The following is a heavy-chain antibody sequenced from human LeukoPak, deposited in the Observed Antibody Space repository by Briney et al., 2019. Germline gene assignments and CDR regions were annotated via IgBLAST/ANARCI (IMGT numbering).Heavy chain of an antibody. Sequence: GESLKISCKGSGYSFTSYWIGWVRQMPGKGLEWMGSIYPGDSDTRYSTSFQGKATIPAAKSISTAYLQWSSLKASDTAMYYCARRRGSWGFDYWGQGTLVTVSS. J-gene: IGHJ4*02. CDR1: GYSFTSYW. CDR3: ARRRGSWGFDY. D-gene: IGHD1-26*01. CDR2: IYPGDSDT. V-gene: IGHV5-51*01.